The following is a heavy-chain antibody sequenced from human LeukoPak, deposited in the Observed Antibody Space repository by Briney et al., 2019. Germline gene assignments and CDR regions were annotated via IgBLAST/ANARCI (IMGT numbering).Heavy chain of an antibody. J-gene: IGHJ3*02. CDR2: IYHTGST. V-gene: IGHV4-4*02. CDR3: ARCWGGVATKRHAFDI. Sequence: SETLSLTCAVSGGSISSSNWWIWVRQPPGKGLEWIGEIYHTGSTNYNPSLKSRVTISVDTSKNQFSLKLSSVTAADTAVYYCARCWGGVATKRHAFDIWGQGTMVTVSS. CDR1: GGSISSSNW. D-gene: IGHD5-24*01.